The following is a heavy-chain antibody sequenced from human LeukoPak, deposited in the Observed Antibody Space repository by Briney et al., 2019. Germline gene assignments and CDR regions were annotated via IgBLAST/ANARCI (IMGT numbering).Heavy chain of an antibody. Sequence: SVKVSCKASGGTFSSYAISWVRQAPGQGLEWMGGIILIFGTANYAQKFQGRVTITADESTSTAYMELSSLRSEDTAVYYCARGELLWFGELCPWFDPWGQGTLVTVSS. CDR3: ARGELLWFGELCPWFDP. D-gene: IGHD3-10*01. CDR2: IILIFGTA. V-gene: IGHV1-69*13. CDR1: GGTFSSYA. J-gene: IGHJ5*02.